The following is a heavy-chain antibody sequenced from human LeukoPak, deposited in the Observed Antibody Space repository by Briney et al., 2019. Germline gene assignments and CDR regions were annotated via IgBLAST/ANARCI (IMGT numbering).Heavy chain of an antibody. Sequence: GGSLRLSCADSGFTFSTYTMNWVRQAPRKGLEWVASISSSSSNIYYADSVRGRFTISRDNARNSLYLQMNSLRAEDTAVHYCARSKLIAVADTSPESYFYGMDVWGQGTTVTVSS. J-gene: IGHJ6*02. CDR1: GFTFSTYT. D-gene: IGHD6-19*01. CDR2: ISSSSSNI. CDR3: ARSKLIAVADTSPESYFYGMDV. V-gene: IGHV3-21*01.